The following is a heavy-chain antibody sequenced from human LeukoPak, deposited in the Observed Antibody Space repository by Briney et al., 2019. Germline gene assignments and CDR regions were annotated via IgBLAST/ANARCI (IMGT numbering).Heavy chain of an antibody. CDR2: IYSGGST. D-gene: IGHD2/OR15-2a*01. CDR1: GFTVSSNY. CDR3: AKNSPAGSTSIYYYYYMDV. V-gene: IGHV3-53*01. Sequence: GGSLRLSCAASGFTVSSNYMSWVRQAPGKGLEWVSVIYSGGSTYYADSVKGRFTISRDNSKNTLYLQMNSLRAEDTAVYYCAKNSPAGSTSIYYYYYMDVWGKGTTVTVSS. J-gene: IGHJ6*03.